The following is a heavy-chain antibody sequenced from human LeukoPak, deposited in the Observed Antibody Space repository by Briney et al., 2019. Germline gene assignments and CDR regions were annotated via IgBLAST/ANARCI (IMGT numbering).Heavy chain of an antibody. V-gene: IGHV3-33*01. CDR2: IWYDGGNE. CDR1: GFTFSSYG. D-gene: IGHD5-12*01. CDR3: ARSTSGSGYDIDY. J-gene: IGHJ4*02. Sequence: PGESLRLSCAASGFTFSSYGMHWVRQAPGKGLEWVAIIWYDGGNEYYADSVKGRFTISRDNSKNTLYLQVNSLRAEDTAVYYCARSTSGSGYDIDYWGQGTLVTVSS.